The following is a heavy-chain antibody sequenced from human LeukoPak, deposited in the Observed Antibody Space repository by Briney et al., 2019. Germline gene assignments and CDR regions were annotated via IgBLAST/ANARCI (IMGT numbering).Heavy chain of an antibody. CDR3: ARSGDSGWYSDY. CDR2: ISSNGGST. D-gene: IGHD6-19*01. Sequence: PGGSLRLSCAAPGFTFSTYAMHWVRQAPGKGLEYVSAISSNGGSTYHANSVKGRFTISRDNSKNTLYLQMGSLRGEDMAVYYCARSGDSGWYSDYWGQGTLVTVSS. CDR1: GFTFSTYA. V-gene: IGHV3-64*01. J-gene: IGHJ4*02.